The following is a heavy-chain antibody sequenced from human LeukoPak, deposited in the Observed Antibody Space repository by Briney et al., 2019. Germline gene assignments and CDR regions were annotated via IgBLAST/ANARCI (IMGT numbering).Heavy chain of an antibody. CDR2: INWSGDSI. D-gene: IGHD6-19*01. CDR3: AKGGIAVAGTWFDP. V-gene: IGHV3-20*01. CDR1: GFTFEDFG. Sequence: GGSLRLSCVVSGFTFEDFGMSWVRQVPGKGLEWVSGINWSGDSIHYTDSVKGRFTISRDNAKNSVFLEMNSLRGEDAAFYHCAKGGIAVAGTWFDPWGQGTLVTVSS. J-gene: IGHJ5*02.